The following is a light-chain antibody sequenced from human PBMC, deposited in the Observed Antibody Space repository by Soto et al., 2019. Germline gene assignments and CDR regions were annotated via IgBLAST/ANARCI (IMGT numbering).Light chain of an antibody. CDR3: QQYHIYSGT. CDR1: QTISNW. Sequence: IQMTQSPSTLSASVGDRVTITCRASQTISNWLAWYQQKPGKAPKLLIYKASTLASGVPSRFSGSGSGTEFTLTINSLQPDDFATYYCQQYHIYSGTFGQGTKVDIK. V-gene: IGKV1-5*03. CDR2: KAS. J-gene: IGKJ1*01.